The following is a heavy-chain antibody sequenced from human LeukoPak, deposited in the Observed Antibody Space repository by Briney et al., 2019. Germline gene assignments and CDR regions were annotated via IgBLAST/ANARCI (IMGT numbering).Heavy chain of an antibody. J-gene: IGHJ4*02. CDR1: GDSISGRAYY. CDR3: SRERGFWSGYFRPRYFDY. Sequence: SETLSLTCTVSGDSISGRAYYWSWIRQPAGKGLECIGRIHSSGTHSYNPSLKSRVSISVETSKNQFSLKLSSLTAADTAVYFCSRERGFWSGYFRPRYFDYWGQGTLVTV. CDR2: IHSSGTH. V-gene: IGHV4-61*02. D-gene: IGHD3-3*01.